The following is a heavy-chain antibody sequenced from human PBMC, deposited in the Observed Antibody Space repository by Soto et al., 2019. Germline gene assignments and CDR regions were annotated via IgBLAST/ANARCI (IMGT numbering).Heavy chain of an antibody. J-gene: IGHJ4*02. CDR2: INPSGGST. V-gene: IGHV1-46*01. D-gene: IGHD3-10*01. CDR3: ARDLGRITTAGYFDY. Sequence: ASVKVSCKASGYTFTSYYMHWVRQAPGQGLEWMGIINPSGGSTSYAQKFQGRVTMTRDTSTSTVYMELSSLRSEDTAVYYCARDLGRITTAGYFDYWGQGTLVTVSS. CDR1: GYTFTSYY.